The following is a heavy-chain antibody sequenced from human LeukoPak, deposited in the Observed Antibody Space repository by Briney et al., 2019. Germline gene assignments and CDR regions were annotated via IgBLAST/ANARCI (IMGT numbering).Heavy chain of an antibody. CDR1: GGTFSSYA. CDR2: IIPILGIA. D-gene: IGHD3-22*01. CDR3: ARARGAYESSGYYADY. J-gene: IGHJ4*02. V-gene: IGHV1-69*04. Sequence: ASVKVSCKASGGTFSSYAISWVRQAPGQGLEWMGRIIPILGIANYAQKFQGRVTITADKSTSAAYMELSSLRSEDTAVYYCARARGAYESSGYYADYWGQGTLVTVSS.